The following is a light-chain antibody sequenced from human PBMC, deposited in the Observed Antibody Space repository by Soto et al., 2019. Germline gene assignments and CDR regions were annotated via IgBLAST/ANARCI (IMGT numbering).Light chain of an antibody. CDR2: EVV. CDR3: KSYAGSNTYV. CDR1: KNDIGVYDF. J-gene: IGLJ1*01. V-gene: IGLV2-8*01. Sequence: QSVLTQPPSASGSPGQSVTISCTGTKNDIGVYDFVSWYQHHPGKAPRLIIYEVVQRPSGVPDRFSGSKSGNTASLTVSGLQAADEADYLCKSYAGSNTYVFGIGTKV.